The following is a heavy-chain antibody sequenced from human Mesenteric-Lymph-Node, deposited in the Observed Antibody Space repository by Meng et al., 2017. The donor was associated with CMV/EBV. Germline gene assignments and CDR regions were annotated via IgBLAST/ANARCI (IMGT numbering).Heavy chain of an antibody. CDR3: ARSSTAPRPGQD. J-gene: IGHJ4*02. CDR1: GGTFSSYA. D-gene: IGHD6-6*01. CDR2: IIPIFGTT. V-gene: IGHV1-69*13. Sequence: SVKVSCKASGGTFSSYAISWVRQAPGQGLEWMGGIIPIFGTTNYAQKFQGRVTITSDESTNTAYMELSSLRSEDTAVYYCARSSTAPRPGQDWGQGTLVTVSS.